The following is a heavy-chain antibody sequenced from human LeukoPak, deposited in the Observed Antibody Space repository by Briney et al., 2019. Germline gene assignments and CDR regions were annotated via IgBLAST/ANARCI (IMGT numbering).Heavy chain of an antibody. J-gene: IGHJ4*02. CDR2: IYYSGIT. D-gene: IGHD2-2*01. CDR1: GGSISSTDYY. Sequence: PSETLSLTCTVSGGSISSTDYYWGWIRQPPGRGLEWIGNIYYSGITYYNPSLKSRVTISVDTSNNQFSLKLSSVTAADTAMYFCARLLIYRSSTSCHFDYWGQGTLVTVSS. V-gene: IGHV4-39*01. CDR3: ARLLIYRSSTSCHFDY.